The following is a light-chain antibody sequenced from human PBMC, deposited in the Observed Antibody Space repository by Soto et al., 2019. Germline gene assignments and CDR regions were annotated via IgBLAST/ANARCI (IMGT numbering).Light chain of an antibody. CDR2: GAS. J-gene: IGKJ1*01. CDR3: HQYGSSPGT. Sequence: EIVLTQSPGTLSSSPGERATLSCRASQTVTSNYLAWYQQKPGQAPRLLFFGASIRSTGLPDRFSGGGSGTYFTLSISRLEPEDFAVYYCHQYGSSPGTFGQGTRVEVK. CDR1: QTVTSNY. V-gene: IGKV3-20*01.